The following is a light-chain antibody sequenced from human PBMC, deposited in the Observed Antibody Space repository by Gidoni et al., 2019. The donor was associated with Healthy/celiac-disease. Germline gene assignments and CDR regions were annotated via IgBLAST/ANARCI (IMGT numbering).Light chain of an antibody. CDR1: QDISNY. CDR3: QQYDNLPLT. CDR2: DAS. Sequence: DIQRTKSPSSLSASVGDRVTITCQASQDISNYLNWYQQKPGKAPKLLIYDASNLETGVPSRFSGIGSGTDFTFTISSLQPEDIATYYCQQYDNLPLTFGGGTKVEIK. J-gene: IGKJ4*01. V-gene: IGKV1-33*01.